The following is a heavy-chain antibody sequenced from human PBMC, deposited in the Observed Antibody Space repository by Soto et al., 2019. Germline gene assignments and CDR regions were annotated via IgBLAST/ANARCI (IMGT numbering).Heavy chain of an antibody. CDR3: ARALIIEIAATRGSKYWFDP. CDR2: IYTSGST. CDR1: GCSISSYY. J-gene: IGHJ5*02. V-gene: IGHV4-4*07. D-gene: IGHD2-15*01. Sequence: SETLTLTCTVSGCSISSYYWSWVRQPAGKGLEWIARIYTSGSTNYNPSFKSRVIMLVDKNKNHFSLKQISVTAADKAVYYCARALIIEIAATRGSKYWFDPWGQGTMVTVSS.